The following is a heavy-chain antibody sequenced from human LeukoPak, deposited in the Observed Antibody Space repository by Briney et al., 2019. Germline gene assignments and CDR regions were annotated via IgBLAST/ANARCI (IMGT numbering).Heavy chain of an antibody. D-gene: IGHD5-24*01. CDR2: VYCTGST. Sequence: KPSETLSLTCTVSGGSISSTSYYWGWIRQSPGKGLEWIGSVYCTGSTQDNPSLKGRVTISEDTSKNQFSLKLTSVTAEDTAVYYCARQLGDGYNLVYWFDPWGQGTLVTVSS. J-gene: IGHJ5*02. CDR1: GGSISSTSYY. V-gene: IGHV4-39*01. CDR3: ARQLGDGYNLVYWFDP.